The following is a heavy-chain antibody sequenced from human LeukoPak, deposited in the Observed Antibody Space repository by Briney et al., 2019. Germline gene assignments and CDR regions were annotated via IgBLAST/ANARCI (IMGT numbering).Heavy chain of an antibody. Sequence: GASVKVSCKASGGTFSSYAISWVRQAPGQGLEWIGRIIPILGIANYAQKFQGRDTIAADKSTSTAYMELSSLRSEDTAVYYCARAYYGDYPRKYYFDYWGQGTLVTVSS. CDR3: ARAYYGDYPRKYYFDY. CDR1: GGTFSSYA. J-gene: IGHJ4*02. CDR2: IIPILGIA. V-gene: IGHV1-69*04. D-gene: IGHD4-17*01.